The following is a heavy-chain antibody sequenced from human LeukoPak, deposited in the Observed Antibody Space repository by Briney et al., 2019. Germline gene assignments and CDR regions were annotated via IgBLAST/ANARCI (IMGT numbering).Heavy chain of an antibody. CDR2: ISAYNGNT. D-gene: IGHD3-22*01. V-gene: IGHV1-18*01. Sequence: GASVKVSCKASGYTFTSYDISWVRQAPGQGLEWMGWISAYNGNTNYAQKLQGRVTMTTDTSTSTAYMELRSLRSDDTAVYYCARDYLYYYDSSGYYNPFDYWGQGTLVTVSS. CDR1: GYTFTSYD. J-gene: IGHJ4*02. CDR3: ARDYLYYYDSSGYYNPFDY.